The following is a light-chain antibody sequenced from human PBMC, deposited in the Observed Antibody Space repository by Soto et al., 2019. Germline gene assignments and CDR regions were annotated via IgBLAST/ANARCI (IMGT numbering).Light chain of an antibody. V-gene: IGLV2-14*01. CDR2: EVS. Sequence: QSARTQPASVSGSPGQSITISCTGTSRDLSGYNYVSWYVQHPGKAPKLMIYEVSNRPSGVSNRFSGDKSGNTASLTISGLQADDEGDYYCSSYTSSSTPYVFGTGTKVTAL. CDR1: SRDLSGYNY. J-gene: IGLJ1*01. CDR3: SSYTSSSTPYV.